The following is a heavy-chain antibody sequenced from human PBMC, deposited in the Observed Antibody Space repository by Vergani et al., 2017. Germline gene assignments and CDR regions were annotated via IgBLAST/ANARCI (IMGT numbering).Heavy chain of an antibody. CDR3: ARDSGGCSSTSCYTYFDY. J-gene: IGHJ4*02. D-gene: IGHD2-2*02. CDR1: VGTFSSYA. Sequence: QVQLVQSGAEVKKPGSSVKVSCKASVGTFSSYAISWVRQAPGQGLEWMGGIIPIFGTANYAQKFQGRVTITADESTSTAYMELSSLRSEDTAVYYCARDSGGCSSTSCYTYFDYWGQGTLVTVSS. V-gene: IGHV1-69*01. CDR2: IIPIFGTA.